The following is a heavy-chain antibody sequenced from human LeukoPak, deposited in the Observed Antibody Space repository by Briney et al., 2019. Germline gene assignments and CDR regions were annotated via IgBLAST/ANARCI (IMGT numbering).Heavy chain of an antibody. CDR2: IKQDGSEK. Sequence: PGGSLRLSCAASGFTVSSNYMSWVRQAPGKGLDWVANIKQDGSEKYYVDSVKGRFPISRDNAKNSLYLQMNSLRAEDTAVYYCARDLYSSNDAWGQGTLVTVSS. CDR3: ARDLYSSNDA. V-gene: IGHV3-7*01. CDR1: GFTVSSNY. J-gene: IGHJ5*02. D-gene: IGHD6-13*01.